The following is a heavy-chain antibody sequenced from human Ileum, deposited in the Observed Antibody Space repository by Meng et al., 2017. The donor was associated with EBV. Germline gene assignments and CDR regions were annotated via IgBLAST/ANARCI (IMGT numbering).Heavy chain of an antibody. Sequence: QVQLQESGPGLVKPSGNLSLTCAVSGDSISSNNWWSWVRQPPGKGLEWIGEIYHSGSTNYNPSFKSRVTMSVDKSKNQISLNLSSVTAADTAVYYCASGRDYAWHSWGRGTLVTVFS. D-gene: IGHD4-17*01. CDR2: IYHSGST. V-gene: IGHV4-4*02. J-gene: IGHJ4*02. CDR3: ASGRDYAWHS. CDR1: GDSISSNNW.